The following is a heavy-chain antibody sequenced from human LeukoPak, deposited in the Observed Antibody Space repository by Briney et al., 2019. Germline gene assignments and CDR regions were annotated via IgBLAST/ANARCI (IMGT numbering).Heavy chain of an antibody. J-gene: IGHJ6*03. V-gene: IGHV1-69*05. CDR3: ARGKLGYYYYHMDA. Sequence: SVKVSCKASGGTLSGYAISWVRQAPGQGLEWMGGIIPIYGTPHSAQKFQGRVTITTDESTSTAFMDLSSLRSEDTAVYYCARGKLGYYYYHMDAWGKGTTVTVSS. CDR2: IIPIYGTP. D-gene: IGHD3-3*02. CDR1: GGTLSGYA.